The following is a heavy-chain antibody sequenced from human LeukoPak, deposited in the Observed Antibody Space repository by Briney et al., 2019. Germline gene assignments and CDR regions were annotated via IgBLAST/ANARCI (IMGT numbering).Heavy chain of an antibody. CDR1: GGSFSGYY. Sequence: SETLSLTCAVYGGSFSGYYWSWIRQPPGKGLEWIGEINHSGSTNYNPSLKSRVTISVDTSNNQFSLKLRSVTAADTAVYYCARDSGSSWYYYYMDVWGKGTTVTISS. CDR2: INHSGST. V-gene: IGHV4-34*01. CDR3: ARDSGSSWYYYYMDV. J-gene: IGHJ6*03. D-gene: IGHD1-26*01.